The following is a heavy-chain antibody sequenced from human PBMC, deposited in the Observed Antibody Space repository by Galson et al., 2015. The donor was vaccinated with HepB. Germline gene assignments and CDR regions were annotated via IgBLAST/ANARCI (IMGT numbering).Heavy chain of an antibody. CDR1: GYSFTSYW. Sequence: QSGAEVKKPGESLKISCKGSGYSFTSYWIGWVRQMPGKGLEWMGIIYPGDSDTRYSPSFQGQVTISADKSISTAYLQWSSLKASDTAMYYCARRVVVAATRSGHFDYWGQGTLVTVSS. J-gene: IGHJ4*02. CDR2: IYPGDSDT. V-gene: IGHV5-51*01. D-gene: IGHD2-15*01. CDR3: ARRVVVAATRSGHFDY.